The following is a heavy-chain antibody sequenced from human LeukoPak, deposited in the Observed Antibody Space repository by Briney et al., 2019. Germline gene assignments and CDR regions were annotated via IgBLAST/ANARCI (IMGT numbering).Heavy chain of an antibody. CDR2: ISSSSSTI. CDR3: ARVGYQLLHYYYYMDV. J-gene: IGHJ6*03. CDR1: GFTFSSYS. D-gene: IGHD2-2*01. V-gene: IGHV3-48*04. Sequence: QSGGYLRLSCAASGFTFSSYSMNWVGQGPGKGLEWVSYISSSSSTIYYTDSVKGRFTISRDNAKNSLYLQMNSLRAEDTAVYYCARVGYQLLHYYYYMDVWGKGTTVTVSS.